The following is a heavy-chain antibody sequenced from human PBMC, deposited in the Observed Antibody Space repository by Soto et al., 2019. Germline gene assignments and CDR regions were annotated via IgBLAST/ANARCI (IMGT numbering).Heavy chain of an antibody. CDR1: GFTFSSYG. Sequence: GGSLRLSCAASGFTFSSYGMHWVRQAPGKGLEWVAVISYDGSNKYYADSVKGRFTISRDNSKNTLYLQMNSLRAEDTAVYYCAKENRNYYDSSGYYYVYAGMDVWGQGTTVTVSS. D-gene: IGHD3-22*01. CDR2: ISYDGSNK. V-gene: IGHV3-30*18. CDR3: AKENRNYYDSSGYYYVYAGMDV. J-gene: IGHJ6*02.